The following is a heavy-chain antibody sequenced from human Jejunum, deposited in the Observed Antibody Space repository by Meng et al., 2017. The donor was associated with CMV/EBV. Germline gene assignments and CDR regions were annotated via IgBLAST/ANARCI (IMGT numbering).Heavy chain of an antibody. CDR1: GGSIDSNTHS. Sequence: RSLTCSIAGGSIDSNTHSGGWVRQPPGKNLEWIGSFFYSGHTYYNPSLQGRVTISVDPSNNHFSLKLTSLTAADTAVYYCARDAGSTWGQGTLVTVSS. J-gene: IGHJ5*02. V-gene: IGHV4-39*07. D-gene: IGHD3-10*01. CDR3: ARDAGST. CDR2: FFYSGHT.